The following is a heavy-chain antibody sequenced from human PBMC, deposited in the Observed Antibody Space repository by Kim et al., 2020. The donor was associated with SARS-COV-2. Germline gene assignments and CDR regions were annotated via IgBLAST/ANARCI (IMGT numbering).Heavy chain of an antibody. V-gene: IGHV3-43*02. J-gene: IGHJ6*02. D-gene: IGHD3-9*01. CDR3: AKDNYDILTGGYYYGMDV. CDR1: GFTFDDYA. CDR2: ISGDGGST. Sequence: GGSLRLSCAASGFTFDDYAMHWVRQAPGKGLEWVSLISGDGGSTYYADSVKGRFTISRDNSKNSLYLQMNSLRTEDTALYYCAKDNYDILTGGYYYGMDVWGQGTMVTVSS.